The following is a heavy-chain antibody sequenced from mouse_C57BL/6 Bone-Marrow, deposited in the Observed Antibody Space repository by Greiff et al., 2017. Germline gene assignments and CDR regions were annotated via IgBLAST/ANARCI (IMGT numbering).Heavy chain of an antibody. CDR1: GYTFTSYW. CDR2: INPSSGYT. Sequence: QVQLQQSGAELAKPGASVKLSCKASGYTFTSYWMHWVKQRPGQGLEWIGYINPSSGYTKYNQKFKDKATLTADKSSSTAYMQLSSLTYEDSAVYYCARSWDYYGSSYLNYCAMDYWGQGTSVTVSS. J-gene: IGHJ4*01. CDR3: ARSWDYYGSSYLNYCAMDY. V-gene: IGHV1-7*01. D-gene: IGHD1-1*01.